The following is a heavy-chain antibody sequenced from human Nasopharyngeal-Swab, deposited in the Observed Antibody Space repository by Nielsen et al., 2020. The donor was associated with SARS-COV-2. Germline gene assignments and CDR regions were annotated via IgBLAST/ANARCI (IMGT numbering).Heavy chain of an antibody. J-gene: IGHJ4*02. D-gene: IGHD3-16*01. CDR1: GFTFSNYS. CDR3: AKFSIGLGYY. V-gene: IGHV3-23*01. Sequence: GESLKISCATSGFTFSNYSLNWVRQAPGKGLEWVSAISGSGGSTYYADSVKGRFTISRDNSKNTLYLQMNSLRAEDTAVYYCAKFSIGLGYYWGQGTLVTVSS. CDR2: ISGSGGST.